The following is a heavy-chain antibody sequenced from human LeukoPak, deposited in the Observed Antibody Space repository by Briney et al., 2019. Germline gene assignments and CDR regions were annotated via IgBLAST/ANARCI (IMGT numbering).Heavy chain of an antibody. D-gene: IGHD6-13*01. CDR2: IYYSGST. Sequence: SETLSLTCNISGGSISTYYWNWVRQPPGKGLEWIGYIYYSGSTNYNPSLKSRVTISVDTSKNQFSLKLSSVTAADTAVYYCARAGAYSSSWYYFDYWGQGTLVTVSS. J-gene: IGHJ4*02. V-gene: IGHV4-59*01. CDR1: GGSISTYY. CDR3: ARAGAYSSSWYYFDY.